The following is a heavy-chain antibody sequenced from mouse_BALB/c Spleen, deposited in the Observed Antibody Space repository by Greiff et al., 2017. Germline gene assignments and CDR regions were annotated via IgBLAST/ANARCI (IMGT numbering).Heavy chain of an antibody. J-gene: IGHJ4*01. CDR2: IDPFNGGT. D-gene: IGHD2-1*01. CDR3: ARSLYGKRAMDY. Sequence: VQLKQSGPELMKPGASVKISCKASGYSFTSYYMHWVKQSHGKSLEWIGYIDPFNGGTSYNQKFKGKATLTVDKSSSTAYMHLSSLTSEDSAVYYCARSLYGKRAMDYWGQGTSVTVSS. V-gene: IGHV1S135*01. CDR1: GYSFTSYY.